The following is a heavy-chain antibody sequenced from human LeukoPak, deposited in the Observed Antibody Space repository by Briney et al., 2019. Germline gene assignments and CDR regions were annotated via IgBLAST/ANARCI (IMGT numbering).Heavy chain of an antibody. CDR3: ARRWYSSGWASRGFSDAFDI. J-gene: IGHJ3*02. CDR1: GASISGSY. CDR2: IYYRGST. V-gene: IGHV4-59*08. Sequence: SETLSLTCTVSGASISGSYWTWIRQPPGKGLEWVGYIYYRGSTNYSPSLKSRVSISVDTSKNQFSLMLSSVTAADTAVYYCARRWYSSGWASRGFSDAFDIWGQGTMVTVSS. D-gene: IGHD6-19*01.